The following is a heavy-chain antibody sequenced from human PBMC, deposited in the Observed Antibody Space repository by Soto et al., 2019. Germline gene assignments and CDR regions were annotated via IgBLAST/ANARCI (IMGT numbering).Heavy chain of an antibody. CDR3: ARRRFRDGYIFDY. Sequence: QVQLVQSGAEVKKPGSSVKVSCKASGGTFSSYTISWVRQAPGQGLEWMGRIIPILGIANYAQKFQGRVTITADKSTSTADMELSSLRSEDTAVYYCARRRFRDGYIFDYWGQGTLVTVSS. CDR2: IIPILGIA. J-gene: IGHJ4*02. CDR1: GGTFSSYT. V-gene: IGHV1-69*02. D-gene: IGHD5-12*01.